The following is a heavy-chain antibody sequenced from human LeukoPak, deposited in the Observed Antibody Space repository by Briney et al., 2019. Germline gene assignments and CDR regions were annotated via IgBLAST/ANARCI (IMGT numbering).Heavy chain of an antibody. Sequence: PGGSLRLSCAASGFTFSSYDMHWVRQATGKGLEWVSAIGTAGDTYYPGSVKGRFTISRENAKNSLYLQMNSLRAGDTAMYYCARADLNSRWELPPSFDYWGQGTLVTVSS. D-gene: IGHD1-26*01. CDR3: ARADLNSRWELPPSFDY. CDR2: IGTAGDT. J-gene: IGHJ4*02. V-gene: IGHV3-13*04. CDR1: GFTFSSYD.